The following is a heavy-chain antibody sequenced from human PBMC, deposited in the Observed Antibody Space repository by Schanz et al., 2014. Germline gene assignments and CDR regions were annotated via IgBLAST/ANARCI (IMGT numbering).Heavy chain of an antibody. CDR1: GYTFSDYY. D-gene: IGHD3-22*01. CDR2: INPNTGGT. V-gene: IGHV1-2*04. CDR3: ARDDRAYYYGLDV. Sequence: QVQLVQSGAEVKKPGASVKVSCKASGYTFSDYYIHWVRQAPGQGLEWMGWINPNTGGTNFAQKFQGWVTGTRDTSISTVYMELSRVTYEDTAVYYCARDDRAYYYGLDVWGQGTTVTVSS. J-gene: IGHJ6*02.